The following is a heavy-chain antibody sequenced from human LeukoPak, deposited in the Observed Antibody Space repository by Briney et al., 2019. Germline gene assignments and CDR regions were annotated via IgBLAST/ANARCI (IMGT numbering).Heavy chain of an antibody. V-gene: IGHV1-18*01. CDR1: GYTGTSSS. J-gene: IGHJ4*02. Sequence: GASVKVSCKASGYTGTSSSISWIRQAPGQGLEWMGWISAYNGNTNYAQKLQGRVTMTTDTSTSTAYMELRSLRSDDTAVYYCARVLYYYDSSGPIENRIDYWGQGTLVTVSS. D-gene: IGHD3-22*01. CDR2: ISAYNGNT. CDR3: ARVLYYYDSSGPIENRIDY.